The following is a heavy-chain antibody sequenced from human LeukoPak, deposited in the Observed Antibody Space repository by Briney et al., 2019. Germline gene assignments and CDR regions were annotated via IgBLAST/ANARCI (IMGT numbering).Heavy chain of an antibody. CDR1: GFTFSNYG. D-gene: IGHD3-10*01. Sequence: PGGSLRLSCATFGFTFSNYGMYWVRQAPGKGLQWVTYIRSDGNQKEYTDSVKGRFTISRDNSKNTLYLQMNSLSAEDTAVYYCAKDVVIWLRGNYYGMDVWGQGTTVTVSS. J-gene: IGHJ6*02. V-gene: IGHV3-30*02. CDR3: AKDVVIWLRGNYYGMDV. CDR2: IRSDGNQK.